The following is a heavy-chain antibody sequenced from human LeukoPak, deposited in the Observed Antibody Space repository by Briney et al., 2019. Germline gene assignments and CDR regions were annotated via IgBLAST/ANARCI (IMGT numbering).Heavy chain of an antibody. CDR1: GDSINSYY. D-gene: IGHD3-22*01. J-gene: IGHJ4*02. CDR3: ARDRPYDSSGYFYVFDY. V-gene: IGHV4-4*07. Sequence: SETLSLTCTVSGDSINSYYWSWIRQPAGKGLEWIGRIYTSGSTNYNPSLKSRVTMSVDTSKNQFSLNLNSLTAADTALYYCARDRPYDSSGYFYVFDYWGQGTLVTVSS. CDR2: IYTSGST.